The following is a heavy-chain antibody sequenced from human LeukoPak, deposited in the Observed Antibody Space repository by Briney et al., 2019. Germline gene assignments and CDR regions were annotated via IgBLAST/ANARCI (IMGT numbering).Heavy chain of an antibody. J-gene: IGHJ5*02. Sequence: KPSETLSLTCTVSGGSIRSHHWSWIRQPPGKGLEWIGHIYYSGSTNYNPSLKSRVTISLDTSNNQVSLKLTSVTAADTAVYYCARGSIAAVWYWFDPWGQGTLVTV. V-gene: IGHV4-59*11. CDR3: ARGSIAAVWYWFDP. CDR1: GGSIRSHH. D-gene: IGHD6-13*01. CDR2: IYYSGST.